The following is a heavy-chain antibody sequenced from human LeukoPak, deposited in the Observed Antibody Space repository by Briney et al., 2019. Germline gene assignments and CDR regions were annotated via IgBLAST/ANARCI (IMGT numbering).Heavy chain of an antibody. J-gene: IGHJ4*02. CDR2: IYSTGST. D-gene: IGHD3-22*01. V-gene: IGHV4-61*02. Sequence: SETLSLTCSVSGGSISSGGHYWSWIRQPAGKGLEYLGRIYSTGSTNYHPSLRSRVTISVDTSKNQISLNLTSVTAADTAIYYCARVGSSGYWQYFDYWGQGALVTVSS. CDR1: GGSISSGGHY. CDR3: ARVGSSGYWQYFDY.